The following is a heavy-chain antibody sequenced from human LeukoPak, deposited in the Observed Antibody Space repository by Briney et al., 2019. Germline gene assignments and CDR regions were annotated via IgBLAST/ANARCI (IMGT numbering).Heavy chain of an antibody. CDR3: AKAPLRYSGYDFCYFDY. CDR1: GFTFSSYA. V-gene: IGHV3-23*01. CDR2: ISGSGGNT. J-gene: IGHJ4*02. D-gene: IGHD5-12*01. Sequence: GGSLRLSCAASGFTFSSYAMNWVRQAPGKGLEWVSGISGSGGNTYYADPVKGRFTFSRDNSKNTLYLQMNSLRVGDTAVYYCAKAPLRYSGYDFCYFDYWGQGTLVTVSS.